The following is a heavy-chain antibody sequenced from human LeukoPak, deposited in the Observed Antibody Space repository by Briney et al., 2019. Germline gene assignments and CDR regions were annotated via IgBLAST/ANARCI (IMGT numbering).Heavy chain of an antibody. CDR2: ISGSGGST. CDR3: AKRRGYDPRIYYFDY. CDR1: GFTFSSYA. Sequence: PGGSLRLSCAASGFTFSSYAMSWVRQAPGKGLEWVSAISGSGGSTYYADSVKGRFTISRDNSKNTLYLQMNGLRAEDRAVYYCAKRRGYDPRIYYFDYWGQGTLVTVSS. J-gene: IGHJ4*02. V-gene: IGHV3-23*01. D-gene: IGHD5-12*01.